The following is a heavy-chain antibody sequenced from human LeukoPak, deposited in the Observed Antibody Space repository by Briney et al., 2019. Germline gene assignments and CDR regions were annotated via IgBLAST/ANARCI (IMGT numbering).Heavy chain of an antibody. Sequence: ASVKVSCKASGYIFTDYYIHWVQQAPGKGLEYMGRVDPQTGETIYAEKFQGRVTITADTSTDTAYMELTGLKSEDTAVYFCVTDDYGGYWARFWGQGSLVTVSS. V-gene: IGHV1-69-2*01. J-gene: IGHJ4*02. CDR3: VTDDYGGYWARF. CDR1: GYIFTDYY. D-gene: IGHD4-17*01. CDR2: VDPQTGET.